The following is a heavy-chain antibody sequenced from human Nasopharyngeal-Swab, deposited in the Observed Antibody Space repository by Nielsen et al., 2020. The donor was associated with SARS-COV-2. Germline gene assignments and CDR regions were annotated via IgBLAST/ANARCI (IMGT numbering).Heavy chain of an antibody. CDR3: ARWVTAPDY. J-gene: IGHJ4*02. Sequence: ASVKVSCKASGYTFTGYYMHWVRQAPGQGLEWMGWISAYNGNTNYAQKLQGRVTMTTDTSTSTAYMELRSLRSDDTAVYYCARWVTAPDYWGQGTLVTVSS. V-gene: IGHV1-18*04. CDR1: GYTFTGYY. CDR2: ISAYNGNT. D-gene: IGHD2-21*02.